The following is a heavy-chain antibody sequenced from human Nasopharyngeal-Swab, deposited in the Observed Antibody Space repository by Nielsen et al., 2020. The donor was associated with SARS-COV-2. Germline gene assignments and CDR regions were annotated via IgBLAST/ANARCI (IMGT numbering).Heavy chain of an antibody. J-gene: IGHJ4*02. D-gene: IGHD6-19*01. V-gene: IGHV1-46*01. CDR1: GYTFTSYY. CDR3: ARDPRIAVDERGQEPYYFDY. Sequence: ASVKVSCKASGYTFTSYYMHWVRQAPGQGLEWMGIINPSGGSTSYAQKFQGRVTMTRDTSTSTVYMELSSLRSDDTAVYYCARDPRIAVDERGQEPYYFDYWGQGTLVTVSS. CDR2: INPSGGST.